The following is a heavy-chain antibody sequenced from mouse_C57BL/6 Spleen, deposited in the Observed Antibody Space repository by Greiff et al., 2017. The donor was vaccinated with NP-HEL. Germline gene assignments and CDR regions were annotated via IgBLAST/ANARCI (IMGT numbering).Heavy chain of an antibody. J-gene: IGHJ3*01. D-gene: IGHD2-10*01. CDR3: ARGPTMVTPWFAY. Sequence: DVMLVESGGGLVKPGGSLKLSCAASGFTFSSYAMSWVRQTPEKRLEWVATISDGGSYTYYPDNVKGRFTISRDNAKNNLYLQMSHLKSEDTAMYYCARGPTMVTPWFAYWGQGTLVTVSA. CDR2: ISDGGSYT. CDR1: GFTFSSYA. V-gene: IGHV5-4*03.